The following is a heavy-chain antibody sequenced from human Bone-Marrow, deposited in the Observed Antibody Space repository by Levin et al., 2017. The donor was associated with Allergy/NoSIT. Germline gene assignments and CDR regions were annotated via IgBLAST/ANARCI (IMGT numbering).Heavy chain of an antibody. CDR3: VKDFFPGDWNANTGAFDI. V-gene: IGHV3-64D*06. Sequence: GGSLRLSCSASGFTFSSYAMHWVRQAPGKGLEYVSAISSNGGSTYYADSVKGRFTISRDNSKNTLYLQMSSLRAEDTAVYYCVKDFFPGDWNANTGAFDIWGQGTMVTVSS. CDR2: ISSNGGST. CDR1: GFTFSSYA. D-gene: IGHD1-1*01. J-gene: IGHJ3*02.